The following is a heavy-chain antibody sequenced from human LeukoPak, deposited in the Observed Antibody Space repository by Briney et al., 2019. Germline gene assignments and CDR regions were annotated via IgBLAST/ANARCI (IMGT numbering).Heavy chain of an antibody. D-gene: IGHD6-19*01. Sequence: SETLSLTCTVSGASVNSGNYYWTWIRQPAGKRLEWIGRIYTSGTTNYNPSLKSRVTISIDASKNQFSLRLSSVTAADTAVYYCARVRKDSSGWYYFDYWGQGTLVTVSS. J-gene: IGHJ4*02. CDR1: GASVNSGNYY. CDR3: ARVRKDSSGWYYFDY. CDR2: IYTSGTT. V-gene: IGHV4-61*02.